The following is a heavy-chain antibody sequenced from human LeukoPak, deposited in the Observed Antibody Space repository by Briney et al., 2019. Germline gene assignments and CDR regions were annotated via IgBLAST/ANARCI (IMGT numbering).Heavy chain of an antibody. CDR1: GFTFDDYA. Sequence: GGSLRLSCAASGFTFDDYAMHWVRQAPGKGLEWVSGISWNSGSIGYADSVKGRFTISRDNAKNSLYLQMNSLRAEDTALYYCAKGTDYGDLDYWGQGTLVTVSS. D-gene: IGHD4-17*01. V-gene: IGHV3-9*01. CDR2: ISWNSGSI. CDR3: AKGTDYGDLDY. J-gene: IGHJ4*02.